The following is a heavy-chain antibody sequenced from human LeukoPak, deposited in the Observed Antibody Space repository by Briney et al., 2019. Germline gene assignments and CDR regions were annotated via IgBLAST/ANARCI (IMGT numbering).Heavy chain of an antibody. CDR1: GYTFTGYY. CDR3: ARALVLRFLEWLPSGGFDY. Sequence: ASVKVSCKASGYTFTGYYTHWVRQAPGQGLEWMGWINPNSGGTNYAQKFQGRVTMTRDTSISTAYMELSRLRSDDTAVYYCARALVLRFLEWLPSGGFDYWGQGTLVTVSS. D-gene: IGHD3-3*01. J-gene: IGHJ4*02. V-gene: IGHV1-2*02. CDR2: INPNSGGT.